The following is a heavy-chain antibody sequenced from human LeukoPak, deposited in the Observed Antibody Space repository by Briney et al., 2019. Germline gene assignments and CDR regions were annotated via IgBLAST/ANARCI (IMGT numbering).Heavy chain of an antibody. CDR1: GFTFSSFH. CDR3: AKSPYYYDRNIDY. CDR2: ISSSSTYI. D-gene: IGHD3-22*01. V-gene: IGHV3-21*04. J-gene: IGHJ4*02. Sequence: GGSLRLSCLVSGFTFSSFHMNWVRQAPGKGLECVSSISSSSTYIYYADSVTGRFTISRDNAKNSLYLQMNSLRTEDTALYYCAKSPYYYDRNIDYWGQGTLVTVSS.